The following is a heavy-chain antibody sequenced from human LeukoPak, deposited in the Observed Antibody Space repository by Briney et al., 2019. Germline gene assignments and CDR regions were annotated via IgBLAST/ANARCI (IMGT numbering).Heavy chain of an antibody. Sequence: SQTLSLTCTVSGGSISSGSYYWSWIRQPAGKGLEWIGRIYTSGSTNHNPSLKSRVTISVDTSKNQFSLKLSSVTAADTAVYYCARRYYYDSSGYDDWGQGTLVTVSS. CDR2: IYTSGST. V-gene: IGHV4-61*02. D-gene: IGHD3-22*01. CDR3: ARRYYYDSSGYDD. J-gene: IGHJ4*02. CDR1: GGSISSGSYY.